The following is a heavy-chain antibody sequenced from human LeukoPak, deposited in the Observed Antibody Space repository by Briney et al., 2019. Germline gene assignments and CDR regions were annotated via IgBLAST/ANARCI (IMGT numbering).Heavy chain of an antibody. D-gene: IGHD2-2*01. CDR2: IYYSGST. J-gene: IGHJ4*02. CDR1: GGSISSYY. CDR3: AREGYCSSTSCYLPDY. V-gene: IGHV4-59*01. Sequence: SETLSLTCTVSGGSISSYYWSWIRQPPGKGLEWIGYIYYSGSTNYNPSLKSRVTISVDTSKNQFSLKLSSVTAADTAVYYCAREGYCSSTSCYLPDYWGQGTLVTASS.